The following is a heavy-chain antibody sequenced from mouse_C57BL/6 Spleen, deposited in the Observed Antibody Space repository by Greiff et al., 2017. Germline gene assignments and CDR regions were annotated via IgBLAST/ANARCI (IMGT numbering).Heavy chain of an antibody. V-gene: IGHV1-74*01. CDR1: GYTFTSYW. Sequence: QVHVKQPGAELVKPGASVKVSCKASGYTFTSYWMHWVKQRPGQGLEWIGRIHPSDSDTNYNQKFKGKATLTVDKFFSTAYMQLSRLTSEDSAVYYCAKPPYYGNLDYAMDYWGQGTSVTVSS. J-gene: IGHJ4*01. CDR3: AKPPYYGNLDYAMDY. D-gene: IGHD2-10*01. CDR2: IHPSDSDT.